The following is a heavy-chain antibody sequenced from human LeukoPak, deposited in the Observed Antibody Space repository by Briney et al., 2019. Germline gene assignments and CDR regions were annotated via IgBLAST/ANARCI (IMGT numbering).Heavy chain of an antibody. D-gene: IGHD1-26*01. Sequence: ASVTVSCKASGYTFTGYYMHWVGQAPGQELEGMGWIYPNNGGTNYAQNFQGRVTITRDTSLSTAYIELSSLRSDGTAVYYCARFSGSSNLEYGGQGTRVTVSS. CDR2: IYPNNGGT. CDR1: GYTFTGYY. V-gene: IGHV1-2*02. CDR3: ARFSGSSNLEY. J-gene: IGHJ4*02.